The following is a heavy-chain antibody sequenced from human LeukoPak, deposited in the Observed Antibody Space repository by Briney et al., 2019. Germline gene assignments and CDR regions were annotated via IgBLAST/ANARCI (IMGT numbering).Heavy chain of an antibody. V-gene: IGHV3-7*01. D-gene: IGHD3-10*01. CDR2: IKQDGSEK. Sequence: GGSLRLSCAASGFTFSSYGMHWVRQAPGKGLEWVANIKQDGSEKYYVDSVKGRFTISRDNAKNSLYLQMNSLRAEDTAVYYCARAALYYYGSGSSYTNPFDPWGQGTLVTVSS. CDR1: GFTFSSYG. CDR3: ARAALYYYGSGSSYTNPFDP. J-gene: IGHJ5*02.